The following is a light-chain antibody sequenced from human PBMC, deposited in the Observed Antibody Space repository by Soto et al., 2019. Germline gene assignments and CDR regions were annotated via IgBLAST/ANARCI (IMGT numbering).Light chain of an antibody. CDR3: QQAFSAPLT. CDR2: TAS. CDR1: QNIKKF. V-gene: IGKV1-39*01. Sequence: DIQMTQSPTSLSAPVGDSVTITCRANQNIKKFLNWYQQKPGTAPKLLIYTASSVQAGFPSRFSGSGSGTDFILTISNLQPEDFATYSCQQAFSAPLTFGGGTRVEI. J-gene: IGKJ4*01.